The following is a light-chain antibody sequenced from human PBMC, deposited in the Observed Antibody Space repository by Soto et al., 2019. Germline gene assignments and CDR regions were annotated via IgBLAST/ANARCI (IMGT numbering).Light chain of an antibody. Sequence: EIVMTQSPATLSVSPGDRATLSCRAAYSVGSDLAWYQVRPGQAPRLLIYGASTRATGIPARFSGRGSGTEFTLTISSLQSEDFALYYCQQHINWPLTFGGGTKV. J-gene: IGKJ4*01. CDR3: QQHINWPLT. CDR1: YSVGSD. V-gene: IGKV3-15*01. CDR2: GAS.